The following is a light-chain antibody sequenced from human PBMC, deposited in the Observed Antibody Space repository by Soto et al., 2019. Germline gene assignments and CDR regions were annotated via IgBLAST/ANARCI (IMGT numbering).Light chain of an antibody. J-gene: IGKJ4*01. V-gene: IGKV1-27*01. CDR3: QKYNSAPLT. Sequence: DIQMTQSPSSLSASLGVRVTITCRASQVISNYLAWYQQKSGKDPKLLIYAASTLQSGVPSRFSGSGSGTDFTLTISSLQPEDVATYYCQKYNSAPLTFGGGTKVDIK. CDR2: AAS. CDR1: QVISNY.